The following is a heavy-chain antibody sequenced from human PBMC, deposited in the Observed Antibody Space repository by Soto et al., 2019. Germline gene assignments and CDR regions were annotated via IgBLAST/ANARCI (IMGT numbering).Heavy chain of an antibody. Sequence: TLSLTCAVSGGSISSSNWWSWVRQPPGKGLEWIGEIYHSGSTNYNPSLKSRVTISVDKSKNQFSLKLSSVAAADTAVYYCASQAAAGYYYYGMDVWGQGTTVTVSS. V-gene: IGHV4-4*02. CDR2: IYHSGST. CDR1: GGSISSSNW. CDR3: ASQAAAGYYYYGMDV. D-gene: IGHD6-13*01. J-gene: IGHJ6*02.